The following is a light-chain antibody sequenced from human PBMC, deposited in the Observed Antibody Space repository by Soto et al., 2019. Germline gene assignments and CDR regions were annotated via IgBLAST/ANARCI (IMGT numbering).Light chain of an antibody. CDR3: MQALQTPPT. CDR2: LGS. CDR1: QSVLHSNGYNY. Sequence: DIVMTQSPLSLAVTPGEPASVSCMSSQSVLHSNGYNYLDWYLQKPGQSPQLLIYLGSNRSSGVPDRFSGSGSGTDFTLKISRVEAEDVGVYYCMQALQTPPTFGQGTKVDIK. V-gene: IGKV2-28*01. J-gene: IGKJ1*01.